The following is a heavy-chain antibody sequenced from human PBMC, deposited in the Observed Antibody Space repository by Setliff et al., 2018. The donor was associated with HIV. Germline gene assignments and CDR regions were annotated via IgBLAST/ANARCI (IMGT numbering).Heavy chain of an antibody. Sequence: PGGSLRLSCAASGFTFSSYTMSWVRQAPGKGLEWVSGIYDSGDRTYYADSVKGRFTISRDNAKNSLYLQMNSLRAEDTAVYYCARGGVATAYMDVWGKGTTVTVSS. V-gene: IGHV3-23*01. CDR3: ARGGVATAYMDV. CDR1: GFTFSSYT. D-gene: IGHD5-12*01. CDR2: IYDSGDRT. J-gene: IGHJ6*03.